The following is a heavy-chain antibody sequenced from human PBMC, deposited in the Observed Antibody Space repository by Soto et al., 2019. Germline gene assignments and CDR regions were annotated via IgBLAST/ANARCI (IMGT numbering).Heavy chain of an antibody. D-gene: IGHD2-2*01. J-gene: IGHJ4*02. V-gene: IGHV4-39*01. CDR2: IYYSGST. CDR1: GGSISSSSYY. CDR3: ARLRFRGYCSSTSCEVLDY. Sequence: QLQLQESGPGLVKPSETLSLTCTVSGGSISSSSYYWGWIRQPPGKGPEWIGSIYYSGSTYYNPSLKSRVTISVDTSKNQCSLELSSVTAADTAVYYCARLRFRGYCSSTSCEVLDYWGQGTLVTVSS.